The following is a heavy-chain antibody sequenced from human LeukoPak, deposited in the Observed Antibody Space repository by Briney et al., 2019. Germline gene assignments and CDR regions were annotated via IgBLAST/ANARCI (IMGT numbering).Heavy chain of an antibody. CDR2: IYYTGST. D-gene: IGHD2-8*02. CDR3: ARWATGGIDY. CDR1: GASISSFY. V-gene: IGHV4-59*01. J-gene: IGHJ4*02. Sequence: SETLSLTCTVSGASISSFYWTWIRQPPGKGLEWIGYIYYTGSTNYNPSLKSRVTMSVDTSKNQFSLKLSSVTAADAAVYYCARWATGGIDYWGQGTLVTVSS.